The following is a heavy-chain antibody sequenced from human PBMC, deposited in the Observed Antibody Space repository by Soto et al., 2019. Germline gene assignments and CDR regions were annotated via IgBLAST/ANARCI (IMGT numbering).Heavy chain of an antibody. D-gene: IGHD5-12*01. Sequence: GGSLRLSCAASGFTFSSYAMSWVRQAPGKGLEWVSGISGSGGSTYYADSVKGRFTITRGNSKNTLYLQMNSLRAEDTAVYYGAKDQEKIVATPLGYWGQGTLVTVSS. J-gene: IGHJ4*02. CDR1: GFTFSSYA. CDR3: AKDQEKIVATPLGY. CDR2: ISGSGGST. V-gene: IGHV3-23*01.